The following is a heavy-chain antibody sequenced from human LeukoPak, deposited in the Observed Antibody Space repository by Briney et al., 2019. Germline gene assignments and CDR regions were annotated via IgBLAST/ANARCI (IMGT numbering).Heavy chain of an antibody. D-gene: IGHD2-2*01. Sequence: GASVKVSCKASGYTFTDYFLEWVRQAPGQGLEWMGWISPQSGGTHYAQKFQGRVTMTRDTSINTAYMELSSLKFDDTAVYYCVKDGRVPAGLIDNWGQGTLVTVSS. V-gene: IGHV1-2*02. CDR3: VKDGRVPAGLIDN. J-gene: IGHJ4*02. CDR1: GYTFTDYF. CDR2: ISPQSGGT.